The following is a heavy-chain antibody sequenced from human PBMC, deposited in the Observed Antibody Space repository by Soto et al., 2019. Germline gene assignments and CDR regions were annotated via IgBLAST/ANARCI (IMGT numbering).Heavy chain of an antibody. Sequence: GESLKISCKGSGYSFTSYWIGWVRHMPGKGLEWMGIIYPGDSDTRYSPSFQGQVTISADKSISTAYLQWSSLKASDTAMYYCAIQKYCSSTSCYGGYYYYGMDVWGQGTTVTVSS. CDR2: IYPGDSDT. J-gene: IGHJ6*02. D-gene: IGHD2-2*01. CDR3: AIQKYCSSTSCYGGYYYYGMDV. CDR1: GYSFTSYW. V-gene: IGHV5-51*01.